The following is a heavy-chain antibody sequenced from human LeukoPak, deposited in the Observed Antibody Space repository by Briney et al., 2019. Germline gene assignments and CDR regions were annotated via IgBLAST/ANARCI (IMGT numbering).Heavy chain of an antibody. J-gene: IGHJ3*02. V-gene: IGHV3-48*01. Sequence: GGSLRLSCEASGFTFSRYSVNWVRQAPGKGLEWVSYISGGSSTIYYADSVKGRFTISRDNSKNTLYLQMNSLRTEDTAVYYCASKVGGRNDTDIDAFDIWGQGTMVTVSS. CDR2: ISGGSSTI. CDR1: GFTFSRYS. D-gene: IGHD2-15*01. CDR3: ASKVGGRNDTDIDAFDI.